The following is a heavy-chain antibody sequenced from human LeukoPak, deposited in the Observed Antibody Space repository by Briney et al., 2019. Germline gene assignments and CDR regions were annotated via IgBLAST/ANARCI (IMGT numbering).Heavy chain of an antibody. D-gene: IGHD5-18*01. CDR1: GASISTSY. CDR2: IYYTGNT. Sequence: SETLSLTCTVSGASISTSYWSWIRQSPGKGLEWIGYIYYTGNTNYNPSLKSRVTISVDTSKNQLSLELSSVTAADTAVYYCARAHVDTAMAGYYYYGMDVWGQGTSVTVSS. J-gene: IGHJ6*02. CDR3: ARAHVDTAMAGYYYYGMDV. V-gene: IGHV4-59*01.